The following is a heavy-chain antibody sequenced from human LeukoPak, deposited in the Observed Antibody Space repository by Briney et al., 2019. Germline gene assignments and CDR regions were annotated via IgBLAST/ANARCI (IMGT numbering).Heavy chain of an antibody. Sequence: GGSLRLSCAASGFAFEDYGMHWVRQAPGKGLEWVSLITGNGVGTYYADSVKGRFTISRDNSKNSPYLQMNSLRTEARALYYFAKCVYSNIYYWFDPWGQGTVVSVSS. J-gene: IGHJ5*02. V-gene: IGHV3-43*02. CDR3: AKCVYSNIYYWFDP. D-gene: IGHD6-13*01. CDR2: ITGNGVGT. CDR1: GFAFEDYG.